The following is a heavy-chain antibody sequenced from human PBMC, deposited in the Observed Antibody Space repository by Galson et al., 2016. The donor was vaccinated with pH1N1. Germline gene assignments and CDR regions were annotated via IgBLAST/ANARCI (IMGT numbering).Heavy chain of an antibody. Sequence: QSGAEVTKPGESLKISCKASGYSFISQWIAWVRQVPGKGLEWVGVVNPGGSTIRYSPSFQGQVTISSDKSISTAYLQWISLRASDTATYYCARQYDFGDYRGNAFDIWGQGTVVLVSS. CDR2: VNPGGSTI. CDR3: ARQYDFGDYRGNAFDI. D-gene: IGHD4-17*01. V-gene: IGHV5-51*03. J-gene: IGHJ3*02. CDR1: GYSFISQW.